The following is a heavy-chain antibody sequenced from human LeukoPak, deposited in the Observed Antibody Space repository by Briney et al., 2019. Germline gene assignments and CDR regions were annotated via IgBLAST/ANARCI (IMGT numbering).Heavy chain of an antibody. CDR1: GFTFSHYW. CDR3: LYRGYSYGYDY. J-gene: IGHJ4*02. CDR2: ISYDGSNK. D-gene: IGHD5-18*01. V-gene: IGHV3-30*03. Sequence: GGSLRLSCTASGFTFSHYWMSWVRQAPGKGLEWVAVISYDGSNKYYADSVKGRFTISRDNSKNTLYLQMNSLRAEDTAVYYCLYRGYSYGYDYWGQGTLVTVSS.